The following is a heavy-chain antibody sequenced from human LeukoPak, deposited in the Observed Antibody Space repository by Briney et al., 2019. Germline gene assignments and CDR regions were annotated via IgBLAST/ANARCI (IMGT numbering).Heavy chain of an antibody. V-gene: IGHV3-30-3*01. D-gene: IGHD6-13*01. Sequence: GGSLRLSCAASGFTFSDYAIHWIRQAPGKGLEWGAVITYDGGNKYYADSVKGRFTISRDNSKNTLYLQMSSLRAEDTAVYYCARETSWPWGQGTLVTVSS. CDR1: GFTFSDYA. J-gene: IGHJ5*02. CDR2: ITYDGGNK. CDR3: ARETSWP.